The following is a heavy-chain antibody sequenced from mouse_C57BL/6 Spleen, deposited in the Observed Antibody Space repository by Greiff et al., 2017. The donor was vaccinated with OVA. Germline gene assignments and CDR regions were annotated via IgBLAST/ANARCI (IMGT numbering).Heavy chain of an antibody. V-gene: IGHV5-16*01. Sequence: DVQLVESEGGLVQPGSSMKLSCTASGFTFSDYYMAWVRQVPEKGLEWVANINYDGSSTYYLDSLKSRFIISRDNAKNILYLQMSSLKSEDTATYYCAGGGSSDLYAMDYWGQGTSVTVSS. CDR3: AGGGSSDLYAMDY. CDR2: INYDGSST. D-gene: IGHD1-1*01. J-gene: IGHJ4*01. CDR1: GFTFSDYY.